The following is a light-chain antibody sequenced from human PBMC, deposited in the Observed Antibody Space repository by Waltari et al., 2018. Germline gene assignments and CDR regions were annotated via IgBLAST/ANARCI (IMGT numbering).Light chain of an antibody. V-gene: IGKV3-11*01. CDR2: STY. Sequence: IVLTQAAATVSLSPRERVTLSFQASQSISTSSSWYQQKPGQAPRLLIYSTYNGATGIPARFSGSGSGTDFTLTISSLEPEDSAVYYCQQRSSWPRTFGQGTKVEIK. J-gene: IGKJ1*01. CDR3: QQRSSWPRT. CDR1: QSISTS.